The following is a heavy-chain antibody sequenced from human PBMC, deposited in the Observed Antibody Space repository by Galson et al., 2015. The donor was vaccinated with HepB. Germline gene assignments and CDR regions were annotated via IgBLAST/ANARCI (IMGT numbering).Heavy chain of an antibody. J-gene: IGHJ5*02. CDR2: ISAYDSST. D-gene: IGHD2-15*01. Sequence: SVKVSCKASGYTFSSYSTAWVRQAPGQGLEWMGWISAYDSSTNYAQKLQGRVTMTTETSTTTAYMELRSLRSDDTAVYYCARGALVAAVNATLNNWFDPWGQGTLVTVSS. V-gene: IGHV1-18*01. CDR3: ARGALVAAVNATLNNWFDP. CDR1: GYTFSSYS.